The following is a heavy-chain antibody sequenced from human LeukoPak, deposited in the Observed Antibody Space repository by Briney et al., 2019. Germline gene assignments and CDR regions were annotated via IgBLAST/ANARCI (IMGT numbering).Heavy chain of an antibody. J-gene: IGHJ4*02. CDR2: IRSDGTNK. V-gene: IGHV3-30*02. CDR1: GFTFRSWG. D-gene: IGHD2-2*01. Sequence: GGSPRLSCAASGFTFRSWGMHWVRQVPGKGLEWVASIRSDGTNKYYGDSVKGRFTISRDNSENTLYLQMNSLRPEDTAVYYCANLYCSSTICSYYFDYWGQGTLVTVSS. CDR3: ANLYCSSTICSYYFDY.